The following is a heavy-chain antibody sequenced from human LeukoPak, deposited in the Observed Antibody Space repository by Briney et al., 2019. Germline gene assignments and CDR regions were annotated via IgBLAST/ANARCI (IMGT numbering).Heavy chain of an antibody. CDR1: GGTFSSYA. Sequence: ASVKVSCKASGGTFSSYAISWVRQASGQGLEWMGGIIPIFGTANYAQKFQGRVTITADESTSTAYMELSRLTFDDTAVYYCGRKSAARKTSEFDYWGQGTLVTVSS. CDR3: GRKSAARKTSEFDY. CDR2: IIPIFGTA. V-gene: IGHV1-69*13. D-gene: IGHD6-6*01. J-gene: IGHJ4*02.